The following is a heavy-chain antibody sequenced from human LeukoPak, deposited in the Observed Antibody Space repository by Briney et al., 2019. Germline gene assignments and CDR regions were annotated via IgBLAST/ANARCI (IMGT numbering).Heavy chain of an antibody. CDR1: GYSLSSGYY. D-gene: IGHD1-20*01. Sequence: SETLSLTCAVSGYSLSSGYYWGWIRQPPGKGLEWIGSIYQSGNSYQKSSLKSRLTLSVDTSKNHFSLKVRSVTAADTAVYYRARSPSRYNWNFDYWGQGILVIVSS. CDR2: IYQSGNS. CDR3: ARSPSRYNWNFDY. J-gene: IGHJ4*02. V-gene: IGHV4-38-2*01.